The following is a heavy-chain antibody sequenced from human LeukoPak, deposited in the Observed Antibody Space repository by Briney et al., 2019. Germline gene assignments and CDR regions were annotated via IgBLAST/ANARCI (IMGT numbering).Heavy chain of an antibody. CDR2: INPNNGDT. D-gene: IGHD2-15*01. CDR3: ARDGGETSFDS. J-gene: IGHJ4*02. Sequence: ASVKVSCKASGNTFTAFYIHWVRQAPGQGLEWMGWINPNNGDTNYAQKFQGRVTMTRDTSISTAYMELNRLRSDDTAIYYCARDGGETSFDSWGQGALVTVSS. CDR1: GNTFTAFY. V-gene: IGHV1-2*02.